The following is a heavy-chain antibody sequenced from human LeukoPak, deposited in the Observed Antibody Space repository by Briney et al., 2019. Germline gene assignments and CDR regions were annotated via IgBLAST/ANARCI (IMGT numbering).Heavy chain of an antibody. CDR1: GFTFSSYG. V-gene: IGHV3-30*02. D-gene: IGHD1-26*01. J-gene: IGHJ1*01. Sequence: GGSLRLSCAASGFTFSSYGMHWVRQAPGKGLEWVAFIRYDGSNKCYADSVKGRFTISRDNSKNTLYLQMNSLRAEDTAVYYCAKDHGGSYFPEYFQHWGQGTLVTVSS. CDR2: IRYDGSNK. CDR3: AKDHGGSYFPEYFQH.